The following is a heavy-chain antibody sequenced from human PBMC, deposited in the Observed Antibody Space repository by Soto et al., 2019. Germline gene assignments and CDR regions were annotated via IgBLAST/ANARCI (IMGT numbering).Heavy chain of an antibody. CDR3: ARGGVQYYDFWSGYYGADGMDV. J-gene: IGHJ6*02. D-gene: IGHD3-3*01. Sequence: ASVKVSCKASGYTFTGYYMHWVRQAPGQGLEWMGWINPNSGGTNYAQKFQGWVTMTRDTSISTAYMELSRLRSDDTAVYYCARGGVQYYDFWSGYYGADGMDVCGQGTTVTVSS. CDR2: INPNSGGT. V-gene: IGHV1-2*04. CDR1: GYTFTGYY.